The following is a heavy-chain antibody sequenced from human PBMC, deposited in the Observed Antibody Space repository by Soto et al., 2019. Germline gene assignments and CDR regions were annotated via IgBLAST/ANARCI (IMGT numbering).Heavy chain of an antibody. Sequence: EVQLVESGGAVAQPGGSLRLSCAASGFMLEDHAMHWVRQPPGKGLEWVSLISWDGGSAYYADSVRGRFTISRDNSKNSLYLQMNSLIPEDTALYYCAKDMTNYFGLDVLGQGTTVTVSS. CDR2: ISWDGGSA. V-gene: IGHV3-43D*04. J-gene: IGHJ6*02. CDR1: GFMLEDHA. CDR3: AKDMTNYFGLDV.